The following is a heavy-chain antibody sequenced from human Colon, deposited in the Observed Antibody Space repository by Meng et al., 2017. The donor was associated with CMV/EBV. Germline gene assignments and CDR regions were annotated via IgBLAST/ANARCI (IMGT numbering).Heavy chain of an antibody. CDR1: GSSISSTYY. D-gene: IGHD6-19*01. Sequence: SETLSLTCTVSGSSISSTYYWGWVRQPPGEGLEWIGSSYYSGSTYYNPSLKSRLSMSVDTSKNQFSLRLGSVTAADTDTYSCARWGGQWVDPPGFDYWGQGTLVTVSS. CDR3: ARWGGQWVDPPGFDY. J-gene: IGHJ4*02. V-gene: IGHV4-38-2*02. CDR2: SYYSGST.